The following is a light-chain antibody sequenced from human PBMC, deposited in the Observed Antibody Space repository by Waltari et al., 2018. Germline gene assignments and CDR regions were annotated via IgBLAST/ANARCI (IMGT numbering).Light chain of an antibody. Sequence: EIVLTQSPGTLCLSPGERATLSCRASQSVSRTLAWYQQKPGQAPRLLIYGASSRATGIPDRFSGSGSGTDFSLTICRLEPEDFAVYYCQHYVRLPATFGQGTKVEIK. CDR2: GAS. V-gene: IGKV3-20*01. CDR3: QHYVRLPAT. J-gene: IGKJ1*01. CDR1: QSVSRT.